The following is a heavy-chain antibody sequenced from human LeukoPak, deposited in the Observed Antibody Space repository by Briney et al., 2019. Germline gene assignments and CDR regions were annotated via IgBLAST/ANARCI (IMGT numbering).Heavy chain of an antibody. Sequence: EASVKVSCKASGGTFSSYAISWVRQAPGQGLEWMGGIIPIFGTANYAQKFQGRVTITTDESTSTAYMELSSLRSEDTALYYCAKDRSLVPAALNYWGQGTLVIVSS. V-gene: IGHV1-69*05. CDR3: AKDRSLVPAALNY. J-gene: IGHJ4*02. D-gene: IGHD2-2*01. CDR2: IIPIFGTA. CDR1: GGTFSSYA.